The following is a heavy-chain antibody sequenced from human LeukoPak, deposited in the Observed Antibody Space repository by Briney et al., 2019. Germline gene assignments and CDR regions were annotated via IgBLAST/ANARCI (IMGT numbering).Heavy chain of an antibody. Sequence: SETLSLTCTVSGDSISSGDYYWSWIRQPPGKGLEWIGYIYYSGSTYYNPSLKSRVTISVDTSKNQFSLKLSSVTAADTAVYYCARVRRDGYNRSNWFDPWGQGTLVTVSS. V-gene: IGHV4-30-4*01. CDR1: GDSISSGDYY. J-gene: IGHJ5*02. D-gene: IGHD5-24*01. CDR3: ARVRRDGYNRSNWFDP. CDR2: IYYSGST.